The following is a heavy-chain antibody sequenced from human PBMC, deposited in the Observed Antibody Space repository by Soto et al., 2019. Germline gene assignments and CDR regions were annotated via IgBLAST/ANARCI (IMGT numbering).Heavy chain of an antibody. CDR2: ISSSGGGT. V-gene: IGHV3-23*01. J-gene: IGHJ5*02. Sequence: GGSLRLSCAASGFTFSNYAMTWVRRAPGKGLEWVSAISSSGGGTFYADSVKGRFIISRDSSKNTLYLQMNSLRVEDTAVYYCAKSRTATTSCYGSWGQGTLVT. D-gene: IGHD2-2*01. CDR1: GFTFSNYA. CDR3: AKSRTATTSCYGS.